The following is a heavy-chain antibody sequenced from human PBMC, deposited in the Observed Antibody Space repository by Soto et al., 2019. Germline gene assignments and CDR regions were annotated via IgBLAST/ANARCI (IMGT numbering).Heavy chain of an antibody. J-gene: IGHJ1*01. Sequence: PGGSLRLSCAASGFTVSKNYMNWVRQGPGKGLEWVSIIYSGGDTYYADSVKGRFTISRDNSKNTLNLHMNSLRVEDTAIYYCTRGYYDSSGYYPGYFQQWGQGP. CDR1: GFTVSKNY. D-gene: IGHD3-22*01. CDR3: TRGYYDSSGYYPGYFQQ. CDR2: IYSGGDT. V-gene: IGHV3-66*01.